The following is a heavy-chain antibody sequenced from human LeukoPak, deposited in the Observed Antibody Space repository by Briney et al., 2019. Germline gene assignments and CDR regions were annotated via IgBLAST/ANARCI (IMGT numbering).Heavy chain of an antibody. Sequence: PSETLSLTCTVSGGSISSSGYYWGWIRQTPGKGLEWIGEINHSGSTNYNPSLKSRVTISVDTSKNQFSLKLSSVTAADTAVYYCARLARTRPPIWYYYYYMDVWGKGTTVTISS. CDR1: GGSISSSGYY. D-gene: IGHD2-21*01. CDR3: ARLARTRPPIWYYYYYMDV. J-gene: IGHJ6*03. CDR2: INHSGST. V-gene: IGHV4-39*07.